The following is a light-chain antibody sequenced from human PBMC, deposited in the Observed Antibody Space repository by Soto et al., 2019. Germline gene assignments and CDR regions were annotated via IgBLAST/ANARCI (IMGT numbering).Light chain of an antibody. V-gene: IGKV3-15*01. CDR2: DAS. CDR3: QQSYSTPRT. CDR1: QSVSSK. J-gene: IGKJ3*01. Sequence: EIVMTQSPATLSVSPGERATLSCRASQSVSSKLAWYQQKPGQAPRLLIYDASTRATGIPARFSGSGSGTEVTLTISSLQSEDFATYYWQQSYSTPRTFGPGTKVDIK.